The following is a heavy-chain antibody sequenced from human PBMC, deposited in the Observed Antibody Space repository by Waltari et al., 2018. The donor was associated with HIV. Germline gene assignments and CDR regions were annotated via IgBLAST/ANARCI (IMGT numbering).Heavy chain of an antibody. J-gene: IGHJ4*01. CDR1: GSKFTSYT. D-gene: IGHD3-16*01. V-gene: IGHV1-3*01. CDR3: ARSGIVRGRSYELLAF. Sequence: QVLLVQSGTEVTNPGDSVTLSFKSPGSKFTSYTVHWVRQAPGRGLEWLGWINSGNGNSSYSPGFQDRLTMTRDISASTSYFVLSGLTSDDTSVYFCARSGIVRGRSYELLAFWGQGTRIIVSS. CDR2: INSGNGNS.